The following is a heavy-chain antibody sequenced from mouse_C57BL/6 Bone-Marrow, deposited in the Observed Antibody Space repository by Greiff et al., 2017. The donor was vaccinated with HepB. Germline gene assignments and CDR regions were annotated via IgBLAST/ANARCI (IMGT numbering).Heavy chain of an antibody. CDR1: GYTFTDYY. Sequence: EVQLQQSGPELVKPGASVKISCKASGYTFTDYYMNWVKQSHGKSLEWIGDINPNNGGTSYNQKFKGKATLTVDKSSSTAYMELRSLTSEDSAVYYCARSFIYYDLGDYWGQGTTLTVSS. CDR2: INPNNGGT. D-gene: IGHD2-4*01. V-gene: IGHV1-26*01. CDR3: ARSFIYYDLGDY. J-gene: IGHJ2*01.